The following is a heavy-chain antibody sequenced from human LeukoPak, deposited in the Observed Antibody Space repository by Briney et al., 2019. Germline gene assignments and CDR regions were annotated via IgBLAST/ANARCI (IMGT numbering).Heavy chain of an antibody. V-gene: IGHV3-23*01. CDR2: ISGSGGST. CDR1: GFTFSSYA. CDR3: AKGSEWLVPFDY. Sequence: GSLRLSCAASGFTFSSYAMSWVRRAPGKGLEWVSAISGSGGSTYYADSVKGRFTISRDNSKNTLYLQMNSLRAEDTAVYYCAKGSEWLVPFDYWGQGTLVTVSS. D-gene: IGHD6-19*01. J-gene: IGHJ4*02.